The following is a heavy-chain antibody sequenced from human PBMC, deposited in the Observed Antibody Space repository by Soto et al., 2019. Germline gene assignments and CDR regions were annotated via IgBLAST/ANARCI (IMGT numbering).Heavy chain of an antibody. D-gene: IGHD3-10*01. V-gene: IGHV1-18*01. CDR3: ARDTMVRGVTSLFDP. Sequence: GGSVKVSCKASGYTFTSYGISWVRQAPGQGLEWMGWISAYNGNTNYAQKLQGRVTMTTDTSTSTAYMELRSLRSDDTAVYYCARDTMVRGVTSLFDPWGQGTLVTVSS. J-gene: IGHJ5*02. CDR1: GYTFTSYG. CDR2: ISAYNGNT.